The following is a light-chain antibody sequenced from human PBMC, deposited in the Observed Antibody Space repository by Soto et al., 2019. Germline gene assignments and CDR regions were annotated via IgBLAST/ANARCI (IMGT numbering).Light chain of an antibody. Sequence: DVQMTQSPSSLSASVGDRVTITCRASRDISSSLAWYQQKPGKVPKLLIYAASTLHAGVQSRFSGSGSGTFFTLTINSLQPEDVATYYCQKYNSAPNTVGRGTRLEIK. CDR3: QKYNSAPNT. J-gene: IGKJ2*01. CDR1: RDISSS. V-gene: IGKV1-27*01. CDR2: AAS.